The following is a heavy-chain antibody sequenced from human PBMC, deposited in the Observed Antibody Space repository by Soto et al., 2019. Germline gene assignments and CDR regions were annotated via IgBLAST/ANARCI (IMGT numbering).Heavy chain of an antibody. D-gene: IGHD3-9*01. J-gene: IGHJ4*02. CDR1: GGAISSSSYY. CDR2: IYYSGST. Sequence: QLQLQESGPGLVKPSEALSLTCSVSGGAISSSSYYWGWIRQPPGKGLEWIGSIYYSGSTYYNPSLKSRVPISIDKSKNQFSLKLRSLTAAATAVYYCARLEGLATISYYFGFWGQGTLVTVSS. CDR3: ARLEGLATISYYFGF. V-gene: IGHV4-39*01.